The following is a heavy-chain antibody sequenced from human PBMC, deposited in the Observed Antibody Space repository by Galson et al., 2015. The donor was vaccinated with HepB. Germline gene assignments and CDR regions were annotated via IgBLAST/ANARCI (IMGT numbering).Heavy chain of an antibody. CDR2: IRSKAYGGTT. Sequence: SLRLSCAASGFTFGDYAMSWFRQAPGKGLEWVGFIRSKAYGGTTEYAASVKGRFTISRDDSKSIAYLQMNSLKTEDTAVYYCTRDGWARGYSSYWYFDLWGRGTLVTVSS. J-gene: IGHJ2*01. D-gene: IGHD5-18*01. CDR1: GFTFGDYA. V-gene: IGHV3-49*03. CDR3: TRDGWARGYSSYWYFDL.